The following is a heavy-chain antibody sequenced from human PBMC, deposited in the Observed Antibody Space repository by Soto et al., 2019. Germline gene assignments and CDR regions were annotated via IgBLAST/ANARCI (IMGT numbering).Heavy chain of an antibody. D-gene: IGHD1-1*01. Sequence: EVQLLESGGGLVQPGGSLRLSCVGSEFTFSNYAMNWVRQAPGEGPEWVSLISSSGGTTYYADSVKGRFSISRDNSKNTLYLQMNRLRVEDTAIYYCAKDIQGRGATTGDDAFDLWGQGTMVTVSS. CDR2: ISSSGGTT. CDR3: AKDIQGRGATTGDDAFDL. V-gene: IGHV3-23*01. CDR1: EFTFSNYA. J-gene: IGHJ3*01.